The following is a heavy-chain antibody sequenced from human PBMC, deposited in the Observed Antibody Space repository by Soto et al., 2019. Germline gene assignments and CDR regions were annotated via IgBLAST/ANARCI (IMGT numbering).Heavy chain of an antibody. D-gene: IGHD3-10*01. CDR2: LTGSSSNI. J-gene: IGHJ4*02. Sequence: HPGGSLRLSCAASGFSVRNYAMSWVRQAPGKGLEWISTLTGSSSNIYYADSVKGRFAISRDNSRNTLYLQMNSLTAEDTAVYYCANGRATYGLLTHDYWGQGTLVTVSS. V-gene: IGHV3-23*01. CDR1: GFSVRNYA. CDR3: ANGRATYGLLTHDY.